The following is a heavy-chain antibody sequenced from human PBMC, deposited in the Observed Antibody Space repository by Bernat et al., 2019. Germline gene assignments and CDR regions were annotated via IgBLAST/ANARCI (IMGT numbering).Heavy chain of an antibody. CDR2: ISYDGSNK. J-gene: IGHJ6*02. Sequence: VQLVESGGGLVQPGRSLRLSCAASGFTFSSYGMHWVRQAPGKGLEWVAVISYDGSNKYYADSVKGRFTISRDNSKNTLYLQMNSLRAEDTAVYYCAKSYGFGEPSFGMDVWGQGTTVTVSS. CDR3: AKSYGFGEPSFGMDV. D-gene: IGHD3-10*01. CDR1: GFTFSSYG. V-gene: IGHV3-30*18.